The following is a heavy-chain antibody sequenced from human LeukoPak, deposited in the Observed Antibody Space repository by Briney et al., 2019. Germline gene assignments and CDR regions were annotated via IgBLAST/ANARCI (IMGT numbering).Heavy chain of an antibody. CDR2: IKHNGNEK. CDR1: GFTFSNYW. CDR3: ARDPDHIEGANFHY. V-gene: IGHV3-7*01. Sequence: GGSLRLSCAASGFTFSNYWMSWVRQAPGKGLEWVANIKHNGNEKYYVDSVEGRFTISRDNAQNSLYLQMNSLRAEDTAVYYCARDPDHIEGANFHYWGQGTLVTVSS. J-gene: IGHJ4*02. D-gene: IGHD1-26*01.